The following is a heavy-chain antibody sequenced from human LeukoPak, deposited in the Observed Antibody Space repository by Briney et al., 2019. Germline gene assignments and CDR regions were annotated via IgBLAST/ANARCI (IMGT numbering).Heavy chain of an antibody. J-gene: IGHJ4*02. CDR2: ISSSSSYI. CDR3: ARVGTRYSGSQGFDY. D-gene: IGHD1-26*01. Sequence: PGGSLRLSCAASGFTFSSYSMNWVRQAPGKGLEWVSSISSSSSYIYYADSVKGRFTISRDNAKNSLYLQMNSLRAEDTAVYYCARVGTRYSGSQGFDYWGQGTLVTVSS. CDR1: GFTFSSYS. V-gene: IGHV3-21*01.